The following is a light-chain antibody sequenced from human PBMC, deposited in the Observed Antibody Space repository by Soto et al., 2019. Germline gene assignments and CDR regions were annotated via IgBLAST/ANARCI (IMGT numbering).Light chain of an antibody. CDR1: QSVSSN. J-gene: IGKJ1*01. Sequence: ETVMTQSPATLSLSPGERATLSCRARQSVSSNLAWYQQKHGQAPRLLIYGASTRATGIPARFSGSGSGTEFTLTINSLQSEDFAVYYCQQYTNWPWTFGQGTKVDIK. CDR2: GAS. V-gene: IGKV3-15*01. CDR3: QQYTNWPWT.